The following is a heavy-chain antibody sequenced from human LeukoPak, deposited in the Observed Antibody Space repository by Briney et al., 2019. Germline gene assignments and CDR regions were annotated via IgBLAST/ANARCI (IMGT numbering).Heavy chain of an antibody. CDR2: ISAYNGNT. V-gene: IGHV1-18*01. CDR3: ATDHPRGSIRYFDWLSPR. J-gene: IGHJ4*02. Sequence: ASVKVSCKASGYTFTSYGISWVRQAPGQGLEWMGWISAYNGNTNYAQKLQGRVTMTTDTSTSAAYMELRSLRSDDTAVYYCATDHPRGSIRYFDWLSPRWGQGTLVTVSS. D-gene: IGHD3-9*01. CDR1: GYTFTSYG.